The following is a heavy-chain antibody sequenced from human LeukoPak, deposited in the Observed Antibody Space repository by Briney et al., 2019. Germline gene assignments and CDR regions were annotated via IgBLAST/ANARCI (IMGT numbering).Heavy chain of an antibody. D-gene: IGHD3-10*01. J-gene: IGHJ4*02. CDR3: AREGNYYGSGSYGGFDY. V-gene: IGHV4-59*01. CDR1: GGSISSYY. CDR2: IYYSGST. Sequence: PSETLSLTCTVSGGSISSYYWSWIRQPPGKGPEWIGYIYYSGSTNYNPSLKSRVTISVDKSKNQFSLKLSSVTAADTAVYYCAREGNYYGSGSYGGFDYWGQGTLVTVSS.